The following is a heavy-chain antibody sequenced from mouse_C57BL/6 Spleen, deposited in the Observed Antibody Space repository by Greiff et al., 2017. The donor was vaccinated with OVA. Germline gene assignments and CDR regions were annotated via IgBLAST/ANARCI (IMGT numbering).Heavy chain of an antibody. CDR1: GFTFSSYA. V-gene: IGHV5-4*01. Sequence: VQLQQSGGGLVKPGGSLKLSCAASGFTFSSYAMSWVRQTPEKRLEWVATISDGGSYTYYPDKVKGRFTISRDNAKNNLYLQMSHLKSEDTAMYYCARDYYGSSYYYAMDYWGQGTSVTVSS. CDR3: ARDYYGSSYYYAMDY. D-gene: IGHD1-1*01. CDR2: ISDGGSYT. J-gene: IGHJ4*01.